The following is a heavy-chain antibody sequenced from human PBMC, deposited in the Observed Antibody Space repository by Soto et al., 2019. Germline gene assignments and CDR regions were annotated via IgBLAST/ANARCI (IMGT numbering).Heavy chain of an antibody. CDR3: ARGLRWWSAPNRYYFDY. CDR2: IYHSGST. Sequence: QVQLQESGPGLVKPSGTLSLTCAVSGGSISSSNWWSWVRQPPGKGLEWIGEIYHSGSTNYNPSLKSRVTISVDKSKNQFSLKLSSVTAADTAVYYCARGLRWWSAPNRYYFDYWGQGTLVTVSS. D-gene: IGHD2-15*01. J-gene: IGHJ4*02. V-gene: IGHV4-4*02. CDR1: GGSISSSNW.